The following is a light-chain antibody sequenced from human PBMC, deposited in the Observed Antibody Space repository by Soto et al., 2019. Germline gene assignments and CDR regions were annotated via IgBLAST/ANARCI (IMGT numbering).Light chain of an antibody. J-gene: IGLJ1*01. CDR1: SSDVGGYNY. CDR3: CSYTTSNTRQIV. V-gene: IGLV2-14*01. Sequence: QSVLTQPASVSGSPGQSITTSCTGTSSDVGGYNYVSWYQQQPGKAPKFMIYDVSNRPSGVSNRFSGFKSGNTASLTISGLQAEDEADYYCCSYTTSNTRQIVFGTGTKVTVL. CDR2: DVS.